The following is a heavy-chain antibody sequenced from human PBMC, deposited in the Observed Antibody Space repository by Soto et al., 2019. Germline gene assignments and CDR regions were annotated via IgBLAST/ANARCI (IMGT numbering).Heavy chain of an antibody. CDR3: GRYFNPLAV. CDR2: LSPSTGNT. J-gene: IGHJ6*01. D-gene: IGHD3-9*01. CDR1: GYTLGTYD. Sequence: QVQLVQSGAEVRKPGASVKVSCRASGYTLGTYDINWVRQAPRQGLEWLGWLSPSTGNTGYAQKFQGRVTMPSDTSLTTAYMELLNLRSEDTVMYYCGRYFNPLAVWGQGTRASASS. V-gene: IGHV1-8*01.